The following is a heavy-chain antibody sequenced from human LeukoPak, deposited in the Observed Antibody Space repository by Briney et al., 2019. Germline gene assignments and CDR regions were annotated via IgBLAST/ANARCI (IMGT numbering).Heavy chain of an antibody. J-gene: IGHJ4*02. CDR1: GGTFSSYA. D-gene: IGHD4-17*01. CDR3: ARMRDDYGLN. V-gene: IGHV1-69*05. Sequence: SVKVSCKASGGTFSSYAISWVRQAPGQGLEWMGRIIPIFGTANYAQKFQGRVSVTTDESTGTAYMELSSLRSEDTAVYYCARMRDDYGLNWGQGTLVTVSS. CDR2: IIPIFGTA.